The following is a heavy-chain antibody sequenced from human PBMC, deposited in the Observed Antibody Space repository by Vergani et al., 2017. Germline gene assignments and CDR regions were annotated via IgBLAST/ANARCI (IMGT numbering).Heavy chain of an antibody. D-gene: IGHD7-27*01. CDR2: IIPIHGST. CDR3: ARDPREFFLLGFFNI. V-gene: IGHV1-69*06. Sequence: QVQLVQSGAEVKKPGSSVKVSCKVSGHTLDNYAIVWVRQAPGQGLEWMGGIIPIHGSTIYAPKFQGRVTLTADKSTTTVYMEVNSLRSEDTAVYYCARDPREFFLLGFFNIWGQGTVVTVSS. J-gene: IGHJ3*02. CDR1: GHTLDNYA.